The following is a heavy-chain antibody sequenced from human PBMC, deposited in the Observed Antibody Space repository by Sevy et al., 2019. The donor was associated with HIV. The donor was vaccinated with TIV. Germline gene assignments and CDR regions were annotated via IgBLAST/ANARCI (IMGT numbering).Heavy chain of an antibody. CDR3: AKDSRVYSSTHFDY. D-gene: IGHD6-13*01. CDR2: ISSGSTYI. V-gene: IGHV3-11*06. Sequence: GWSLRLSCAASGFTFSDYYMTWIRQAPGKGLEWVSYISSGSTYINYADPVKGRFTISRDNAKNSLYLQMNSLRAEDTAVYYCAKDSRVYSSTHFDYWGQGTLVTVSS. CDR1: GFTFSDYY. J-gene: IGHJ4*02.